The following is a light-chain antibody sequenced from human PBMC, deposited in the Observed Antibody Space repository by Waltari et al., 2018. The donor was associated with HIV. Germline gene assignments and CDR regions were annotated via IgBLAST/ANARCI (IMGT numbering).Light chain of an antibody. CDR1: RDIDTH. V-gene: IGKV1-8*01. Sequence: ATRMTPSPPSVSAATGDPVTITCRASRDIDTHLAWYQHKPGSAPHLLIYGASTLQIGVPPRFNGSGSGTSFSLTVTCLQSEDFATFFCQQYHESPRTFGQGTTVEV. J-gene: IGKJ1*01. CDR3: QQYHESPRT. CDR2: GAS.